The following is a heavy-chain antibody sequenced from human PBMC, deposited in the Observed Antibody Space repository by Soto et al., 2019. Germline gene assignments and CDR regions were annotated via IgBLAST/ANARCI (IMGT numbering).Heavy chain of an antibody. CDR3: AKVGLYYYGSGSYYLFDY. V-gene: IGHV3-23*01. J-gene: IGHJ4*02. Sequence: GGSLRLSCAASGFTFSSYVMSWVRQAPGKGLEWVSAISGSGGSTYYADSVKGRFTISRDNSKNTLYLQMNSLRAEDTAVYYCAKVGLYYYGSGSYYLFDYWGQGTLVTVSS. CDR2: ISGSGGST. D-gene: IGHD3-10*01. CDR1: GFTFSSYV.